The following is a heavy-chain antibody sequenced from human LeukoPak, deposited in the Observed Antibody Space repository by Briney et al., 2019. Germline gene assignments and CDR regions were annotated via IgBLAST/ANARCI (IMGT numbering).Heavy chain of an antibody. V-gene: IGHV3-30*02. Sequence: GGSLRLSCAASGFTFSSYGMHWVRQAPGKGLEWVAFIRYDGSNKYYADSVKGRFTISRDNSKNTLYLQMNSLRAEDTAVYYCARALYYYDSSGYYYVPFDYWGQGTLVTVSS. CDR2: IRYDGSNK. CDR1: GFTFSSYG. J-gene: IGHJ4*02. D-gene: IGHD3-22*01. CDR3: ARALYYYDSSGYYYVPFDY.